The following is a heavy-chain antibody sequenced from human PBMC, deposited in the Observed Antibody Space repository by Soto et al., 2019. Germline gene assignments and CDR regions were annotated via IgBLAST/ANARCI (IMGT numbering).Heavy chain of an antibody. CDR2: ISYDGSNN. CDR3: TAPGHTSVLYYFDY. V-gene: IGHV3-30-3*01. J-gene: IGHJ4*02. Sequence: PGGSLRLSCAASGFTFSSYTMHWVRQAPGKGLDWVALISYDGSNNYYADSVKGRFTISRDNSKNTLYLQMNGLIPDDTAVYYCTAPGHTSVLYYFDYWGQGALVTVSS. CDR1: GFTFSSYT. D-gene: IGHD3-16*01.